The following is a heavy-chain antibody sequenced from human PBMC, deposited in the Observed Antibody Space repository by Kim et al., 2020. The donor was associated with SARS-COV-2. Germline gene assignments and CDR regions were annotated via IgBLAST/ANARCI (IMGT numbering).Heavy chain of an antibody. CDR1: GYTFTGYY. D-gene: IGHD2-2*03. Sequence: ASVKVSCKASGYTFTGYYMHWVRQAPGQGLEWMGWINPNSGGTNYAQKFQGRVTMTRDTSISTAYMELSRLRSDDTALYYCVRVGGEMEILVVLDPTNYGMDVWGQGTPVTVSS. V-gene: IGHV1-2*02. CDR2: INPNSGGT. CDR3: VRVGGEMEILVVLDPTNYGMDV. J-gene: IGHJ6*02.